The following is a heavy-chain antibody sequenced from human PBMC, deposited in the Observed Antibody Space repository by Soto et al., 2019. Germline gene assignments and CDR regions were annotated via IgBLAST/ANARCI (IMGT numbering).Heavy chain of an antibody. D-gene: IGHD3-10*01. CDR1: GFTFSSYA. Sequence: QVQLVESGGGVVQPGRSLRLSCAASGFTFSSYAMHWFRQAPGKGLERVAVISYYGSNKYYADSVKGRITISRDNSKNTRYLQMNSLRAADTAVYYCARRGSGVVGDDAFDIWCQGTMVTVS. CDR2: ISYYGSNK. CDR3: ARRGSGVVGDDAFDI. J-gene: IGHJ3*02. V-gene: IGHV3-30-3*01.